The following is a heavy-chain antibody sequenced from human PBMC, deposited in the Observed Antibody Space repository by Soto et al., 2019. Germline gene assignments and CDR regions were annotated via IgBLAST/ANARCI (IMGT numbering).Heavy chain of an antibody. J-gene: IGHJ3*02. CDR3: SKGDCGGYCYYFDAFDI. V-gene: IGHV3-30*18. D-gene: IGHD2-21*02. Sequence: QVQLVESGGGVVQPGRSLRLSCAASGFTFSSYGMHWVRQAPGKGLEWVAVISYDGSNKYYADSVKGRFTISRDNSKSTLYLQMYSLRPEDTAVYYCSKGDCGGYCYYFDAFDIWCQGTMVIVSS. CDR1: GFTFSSYG. CDR2: ISYDGSNK.